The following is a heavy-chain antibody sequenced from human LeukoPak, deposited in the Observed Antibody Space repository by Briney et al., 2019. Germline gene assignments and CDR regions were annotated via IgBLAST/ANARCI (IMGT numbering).Heavy chain of an antibody. V-gene: IGHV3-23*01. CDR1: GFTFNNYA. CDR3: VKSPRYFYGGAV. Sequence: GGSLTLSCAASGFTFNNYAMTWVRQAPGKGLEWVSAIDARGDDTFYADFVRGRFTVSRDNVKNMVHLQMNSLRAEDSAFYYCVKSPRYFYGGAVWGRGTTVTVPS. CDR2: IDARGDDT. J-gene: IGHJ6*04. D-gene: IGHD3-10*01.